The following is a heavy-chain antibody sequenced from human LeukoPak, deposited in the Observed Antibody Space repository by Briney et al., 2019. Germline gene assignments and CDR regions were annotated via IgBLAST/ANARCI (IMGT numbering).Heavy chain of an antibody. Sequence: SETLSLTCTVSGGSIFNYYWHWIRQSPGKGLEWVGYVYANGITAYNPSLRSRGSTSIDTSRSQFSLRLTSVTAADTATYYCARRVYYDTSGYHPTAGYFDLWGRGTLVSVSS. V-gene: IGHV4-4*08. CDR1: GGSIFNYY. CDR3: ARRVYYDTSGYHPTAGYFDL. J-gene: IGHJ2*01. D-gene: IGHD3-22*01. CDR2: VYANGIT.